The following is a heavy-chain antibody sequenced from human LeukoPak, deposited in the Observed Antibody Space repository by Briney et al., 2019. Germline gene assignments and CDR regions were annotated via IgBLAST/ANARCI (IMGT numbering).Heavy chain of an antibody. CDR2: IYYSGST. J-gene: IGHJ4*02. V-gene: IGHV4-59*01. Sequence: SETLSLTCTVSGGSISSYYWSWIRQPPGKGLEWIGYIYYSGSTNYNPSLKSRVTISVDTSKNQFSLKLSSVTAADTAVYYCARDSGSYQSPFDYWGQGNLVTVSS. CDR1: GGSISSYY. D-gene: IGHD1-26*01. CDR3: ARDSGSYQSPFDY.